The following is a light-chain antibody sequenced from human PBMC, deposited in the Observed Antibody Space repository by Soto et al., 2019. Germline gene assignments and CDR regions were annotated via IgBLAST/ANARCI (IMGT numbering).Light chain of an antibody. Sequence: SQSVSNNYLAWYQQKPGQAPRLLIYGASNRATGIPDRFSGSGSGTDFSLTISRLEPEALAVYKSHPYGRLGTFAQGTKVDIK. V-gene: IGKV3-20*01. J-gene: IGKJ2*02. CDR2: GAS. CDR3: HPYGRLGT. CDR1: QSVSNNY.